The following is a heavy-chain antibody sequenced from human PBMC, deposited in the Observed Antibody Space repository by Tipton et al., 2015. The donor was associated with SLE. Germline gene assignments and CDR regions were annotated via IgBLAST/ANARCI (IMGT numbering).Heavy chain of an antibody. D-gene: IGHD3-3*01. CDR3: ARVDFWSGPPEAEYFQH. V-gene: IGHV4-61*02. J-gene: IGHJ1*01. Sequence: TLSLTCTVSGGSISSGSYYWSWIRQPAGKGLEWIGRIYSSESTNYNSSLKSRVTMSVDTSKNQFSLKLSSVTAADTAVYYCARVDFWSGPPEAEYFQHWGQGTLVTVSS. CDR2: IYSSEST. CDR1: GGSISSGSYY.